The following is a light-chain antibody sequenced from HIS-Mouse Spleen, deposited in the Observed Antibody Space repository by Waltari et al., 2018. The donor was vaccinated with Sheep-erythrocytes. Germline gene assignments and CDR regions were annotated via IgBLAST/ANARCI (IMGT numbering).Light chain of an antibody. CDR3: CSYAGSYNHV. CDR1: SANIGRTY. Sequence: QSVLTQPPSASGTPGQRVTSSCSGSSANIGRTYVYWYQQPPGTAPKLLIYRNNQRPSGVPDRFSGSKSGTSASLAISGLRSEDEADYYCCSYAGSYNHVFATGTKVTVL. V-gene: IGLV1-47*01. CDR2: RNN. J-gene: IGLJ1*01.